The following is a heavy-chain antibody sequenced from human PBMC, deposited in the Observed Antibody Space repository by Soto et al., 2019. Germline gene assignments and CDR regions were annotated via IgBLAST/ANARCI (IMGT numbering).Heavy chain of an antibody. D-gene: IGHD4-17*01. Sequence: EVQLVESGGGLVQPGGSLRLSCAASGFTFSSYWMHWVRQNPGKGLVWVSRVNGDGSRTSYADSVKGRCTMSRDNAKNTLYLQMSSLRADDTAVYYCARVGYGDYHFDYWGQGALVTVSS. CDR1: GFTFSSYW. CDR3: ARVGYGDYHFDY. V-gene: IGHV3-74*01. J-gene: IGHJ4*02. CDR2: VNGDGSRT.